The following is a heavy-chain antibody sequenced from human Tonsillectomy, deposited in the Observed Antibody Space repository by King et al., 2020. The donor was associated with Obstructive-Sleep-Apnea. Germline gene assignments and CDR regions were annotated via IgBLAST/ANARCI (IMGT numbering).Heavy chain of an antibody. V-gene: IGHV3-74*03. CDR3: ARPAQWFGDNFFDP. J-gene: IGHJ5*02. CDR2: IKTDGSAA. Sequence: VQLVESGGGLVQPGGSLRLSCAASGFTFSDYWMHWVRQTPGKGLEWVSRIKTDGSAAQYADSVRGRFTFSRDNAKRTVYLQMNSLRAEDTAVYYCARPAQWFGDNFFDPWGQGTRVTVSS. D-gene: IGHD3-10*01. CDR1: GFTFSDYW.